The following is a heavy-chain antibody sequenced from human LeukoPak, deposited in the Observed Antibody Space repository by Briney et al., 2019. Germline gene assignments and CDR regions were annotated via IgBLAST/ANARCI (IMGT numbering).Heavy chain of an antibody. CDR1: GGSISSGGYY. V-gene: IGHV4-30-4*01. CDR3: ARLTTSFRAFHI. J-gene: IGHJ3*02. CDR2: IYYSGST. Sequence: KASETLSLTCTVSGGSISSGGYYWSWIRQPPGKGLEWIGYIYYSGSTYYNPSLKSRVTISVDTSKNQFSLMLSSATAADTAVYYCARLTTSFRAFHIWGQGTMVTVSS. D-gene: IGHD1-1*01.